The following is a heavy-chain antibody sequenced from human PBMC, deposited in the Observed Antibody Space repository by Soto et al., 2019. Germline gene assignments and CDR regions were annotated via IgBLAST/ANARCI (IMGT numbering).Heavy chain of an antibody. Sequence: QLVESGGGVVPPGASLRLSCAASGFTFSTFGMHWVRQTPGKGLEWVAVISYDGNNKVYADSVKGRFTISRDNFKNTVDLVMNNLKVDDTALYYCAKDLQAYGDYDYYCYGLDVWGQGATVSVSS. CDR3: AKDLQAYGDYDYYCYGLDV. CDR2: ISYDGNNK. J-gene: IGHJ6*02. D-gene: IGHD4-17*01. CDR1: GFTFSTFG. V-gene: IGHV3-30*18.